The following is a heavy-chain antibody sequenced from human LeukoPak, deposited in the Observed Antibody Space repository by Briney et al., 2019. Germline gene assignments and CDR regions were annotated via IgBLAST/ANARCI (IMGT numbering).Heavy chain of an antibody. V-gene: IGHV1-69*04. J-gene: IGHJ6*02. CDR2: IIPILGIA. CDR1: GGTFSSYA. CDR3: ARENPLYGMDV. Sequence: SVKVSCKASGGTFSSYAISWVRQAPGQGLEWMGRIIPILGIANYAQKFQGRVTINADKSTSTAYMELSSLRSEDTAVYYCARENPLYGMDVWGQGTTVTVSS.